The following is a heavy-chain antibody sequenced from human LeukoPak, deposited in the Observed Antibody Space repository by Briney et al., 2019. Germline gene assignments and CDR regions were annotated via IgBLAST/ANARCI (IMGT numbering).Heavy chain of an antibody. CDR3: ARELPFDY. J-gene: IGHJ4*02. Sequence: PGGSLRLSCTASGFTFSRYWIHWVRQAPGKGLVWVSRISGDGSTTNYAESVKGRFTISRDNAKNTLYLQMNSLRAEDTAVYYCARELPFDYWGQGTLVTVSS. V-gene: IGHV3-74*01. CDR1: GFTFSRYW. CDR2: ISGDGSTT.